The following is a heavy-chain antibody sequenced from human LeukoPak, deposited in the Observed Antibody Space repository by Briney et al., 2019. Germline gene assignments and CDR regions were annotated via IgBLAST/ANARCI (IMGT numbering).Heavy chain of an antibody. CDR1: GFTFSSYS. D-gene: IGHD5-18*01. V-gene: IGHV3-21*01. J-gene: IGHJ4*02. Sequence: GGSLRLSCAASGFTFSSYSMNWVRQAPGKGLEWVSSVSSSSSYIYYADSVKGRFTISRDNAKNSLHLQMNSLRAEDTAVYYCARDPLSRGYSYGYFGYWGQGTLVTVSS. CDR2: VSSSSSYI. CDR3: ARDPLSRGYSYGYFGY.